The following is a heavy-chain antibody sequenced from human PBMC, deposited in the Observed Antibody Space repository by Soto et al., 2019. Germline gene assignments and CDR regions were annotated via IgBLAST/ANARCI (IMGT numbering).Heavy chain of an antibody. CDR2: ISCRGSNI. D-gene: IGHD3-16*02. CDR1: AFNFSTYS. CDR3: ARGSRSGSHVRYFDY. V-gene: IGHV3-21*06. Sequence: EVELVESGGGLVKPGGSLRLSCAASAFNFSTYSMNWVRQAPGKGLEWVSAISCRGSNIYYADSVRGRFTISRDNAKNSVYLKMDSVRDEDTAVYYSARGSRSGSHVRYFDYWGQGSLVTVSS. J-gene: IGHJ4*02.